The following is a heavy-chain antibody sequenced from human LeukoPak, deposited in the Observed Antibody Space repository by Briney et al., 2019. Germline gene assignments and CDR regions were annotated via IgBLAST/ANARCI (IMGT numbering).Heavy chain of an antibody. J-gene: IGHJ4*02. Sequence: GGSLRLSCAASGFTFSNYWMSWVRQAPGKGLEWVANIKFDGNDKFYVDSVKGRFTISRDNAKNLLYLQMNSLRAEDTAVYYCAKVVGPIAAAGFFDYWGQGTLVTVSS. CDR3: AKVVGPIAAAGFFDY. CDR1: GFTFSNYW. V-gene: IGHV3-7*03. CDR2: IKFDGNDK. D-gene: IGHD6-13*01.